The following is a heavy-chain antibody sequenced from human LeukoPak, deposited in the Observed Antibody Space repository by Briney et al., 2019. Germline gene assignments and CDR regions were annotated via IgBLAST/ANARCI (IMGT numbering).Heavy chain of an antibody. J-gene: IGHJ4*02. D-gene: IGHD6-13*01. V-gene: IGHV4-59*01. Sequence: SETLSLTCAVSGGSISTYYWSWIRQPPGKGLKWIGYISYIGSTSYNPSLKSRVTISVDKSKNQFSLKLSSVTAADTAVYHCARGFQEQQLDYWGQGTLVTVSS. CDR3: ARGFQEQQLDY. CDR1: GGSISTYY. CDR2: ISYIGST.